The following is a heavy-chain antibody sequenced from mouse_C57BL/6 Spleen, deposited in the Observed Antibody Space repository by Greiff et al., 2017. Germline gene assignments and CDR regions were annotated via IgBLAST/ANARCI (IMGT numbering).Heavy chain of an antibody. CDR2: ISYDGSN. D-gene: IGHD2-3*01. Sequence: EVKLQESGPGLVKPSQSLSLTCSVTGYSITSGYYWNWIRQFPGNKLEWMGYISYDGSNNYNPSLKNRISITRDTSKNKFFLKLNSVTTEDTATYYCARDRGYDPPFAYWGQGTLVTVSA. CDR3: ARDRGYDPPFAY. V-gene: IGHV3-6*01. J-gene: IGHJ3*01. CDR1: GYSITSGYY.